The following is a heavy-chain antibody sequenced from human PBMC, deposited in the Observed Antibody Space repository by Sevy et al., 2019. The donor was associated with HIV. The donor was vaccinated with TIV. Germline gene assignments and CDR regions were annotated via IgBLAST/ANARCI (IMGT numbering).Heavy chain of an antibody. CDR2: IRYDGSNK. V-gene: IGHV3-33*01. CDR3: ARERLGIRFSSEWGGSIYF. Sequence: GGSLRLSCAASGFTLSSYGMHWVRQAPGKGLEWVAVIRYDGSNKYYADSVKGRFTISRDNSKNTLYLQMNSLRAEDTAVYYFARERLGIRFSSEWGGSIYFWGQGTTVTVSS. D-gene: IGHD3-16*01. CDR1: GFTLSSYG. J-gene: IGHJ6*02.